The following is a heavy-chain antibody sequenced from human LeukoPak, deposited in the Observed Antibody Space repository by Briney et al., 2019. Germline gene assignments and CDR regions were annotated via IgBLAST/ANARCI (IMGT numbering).Heavy chain of an antibody. D-gene: IGHD3-9*01. V-gene: IGHV3-30*04. Sequence: PGRSLRLSCEASGFTFNTYPMHWVRQAPDKGLEWVAMISHHGSDEYYADSVKGRFTISRDNSKNTVYLQMNNPRVEDTAMYYCARVHDTTGYFHYFDSWGQGTLVTVSS. CDR3: ARVHDTTGYFHYFDS. CDR1: GFTFNTYP. J-gene: IGHJ4*02. CDR2: ISHHGSDE.